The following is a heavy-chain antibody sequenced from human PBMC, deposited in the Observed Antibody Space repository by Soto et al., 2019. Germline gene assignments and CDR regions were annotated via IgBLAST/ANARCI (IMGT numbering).Heavy chain of an antibody. V-gene: IGHV4-59*08. Sequence: PSETLSLTCTVSGASISTYYWSWIRQPPGEGLEWIGYIYYSGSTNYNPSLKSRVTISIDTSRNQFSLKLSSVTAADTAVYYCARLLGGYSYGSDFDYWGQGTLVTVSS. CDR2: IYYSGST. CDR1: GASISTYY. CDR3: ARLLGGYSYGSDFDY. J-gene: IGHJ4*02. D-gene: IGHD5-18*01.